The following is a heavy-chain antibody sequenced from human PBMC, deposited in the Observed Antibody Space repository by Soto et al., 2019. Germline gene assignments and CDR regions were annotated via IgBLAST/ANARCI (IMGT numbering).Heavy chain of an antibody. J-gene: IGHJ4*02. V-gene: IGHV4-59*01. Sequence: QVQLQESGPGLVKPSETLSLTCTVSGGSISSYYWSWIRQPPGKGLEWIGYIYYSGSTNYNPSLKSRVTISVDTSKNQFSLKLSSVTAADTAVSYCARGYDSSGYHTDYWGQGTLVTVSS. CDR2: IYYSGST. CDR3: ARGYDSSGYHTDY. CDR1: GGSISSYY. D-gene: IGHD3-22*01.